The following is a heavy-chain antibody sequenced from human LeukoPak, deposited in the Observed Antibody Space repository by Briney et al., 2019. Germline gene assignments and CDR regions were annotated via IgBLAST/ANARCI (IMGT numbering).Heavy chain of an antibody. V-gene: IGHV1-2*02. J-gene: IGHJ5*02. CDR2: INPNSGGT. D-gene: IGHD6-19*01. CDR1: GYTFTGYY. CDR3: ARDGKGRYSSGWNWFDP. Sequence: ASVKVSCKASGYTFTGYYMHWVRQAPGQGPEWMGWINPNSGGTNYAQKFQGRVTMTRDTSISTAYMELSRLRSDDTAVYYCARDGKGRYSSGWNWFDPWGQGTLVTVSS.